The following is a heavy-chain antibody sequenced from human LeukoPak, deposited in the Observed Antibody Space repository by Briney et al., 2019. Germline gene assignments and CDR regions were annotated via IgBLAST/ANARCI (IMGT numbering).Heavy chain of an antibody. D-gene: IGHD6-19*01. CDR2: INHSGST. J-gene: IGHJ5*02. CDR1: GGSFSGYY. V-gene: IGHV4-34*01. CDR3: ARERSSDGAWFDP. Sequence: SETLSLTCAVYGGSFSGYYWNWIRQPPGKGLEWIGEINHSGSTNYNLSLKSRVTISVDTSKNQFSLNLSSVTAADTAVYYCARERSSDGAWFDPWGQGTLVTVSS.